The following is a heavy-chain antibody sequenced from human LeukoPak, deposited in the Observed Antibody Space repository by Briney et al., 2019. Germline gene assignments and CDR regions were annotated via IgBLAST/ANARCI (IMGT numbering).Heavy chain of an antibody. V-gene: IGHV3-53*01. J-gene: IGHJ4*02. CDR1: GFTFSSYW. Sequence: GGSLRLSCAASGFTFSSYWMTWVRQAPGKGLEWVSIIYSGGSTYYADSVKGRFAISRDNSKNTLYLQMNSLRAEDTAVYYCAREGEMGGALDYWGQGTLVTVSS. CDR2: IYSGGST. D-gene: IGHD5-24*01. CDR3: AREGEMGGALDY.